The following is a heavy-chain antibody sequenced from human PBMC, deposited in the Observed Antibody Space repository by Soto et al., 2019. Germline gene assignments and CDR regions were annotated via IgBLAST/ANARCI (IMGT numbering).Heavy chain of an antibody. V-gene: IGHV3-64*01. Sequence: GGSLRLSCAASGFTFSSYAMHWVRQAPGKGLEYVSAISSNGGSTYYANSVKCRFTISRDNSKNTLYLQMGSLRAEDMAVYYCASSYYDILTGYYSNYYYGMDVWGQGTTVTVSS. J-gene: IGHJ6*02. CDR1: GFTFSSYA. D-gene: IGHD3-9*01. CDR3: ASSYYDILTGYYSNYYYGMDV. CDR2: ISSNGGST.